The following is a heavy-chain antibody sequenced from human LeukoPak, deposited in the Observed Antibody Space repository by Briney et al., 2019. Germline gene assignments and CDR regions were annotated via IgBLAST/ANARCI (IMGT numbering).Heavy chain of an antibody. CDR2: IYYSGST. J-gene: IGHJ6*02. V-gene: IGHV4-39*01. D-gene: IGHD3-3*01. CDR3: ARHINGGPYDSLDV. Sequence: SETLSPTCTVSGGSISSSSYYWGWIRRPPGKGLEWIGSIYYSGSTYYNPSLKSRVTISVDTSKNQFSLKLSSVTAADTAVYYCARHINGGPYDSLDVWGQGTTVTVSS. CDR1: GGSISSSSYY.